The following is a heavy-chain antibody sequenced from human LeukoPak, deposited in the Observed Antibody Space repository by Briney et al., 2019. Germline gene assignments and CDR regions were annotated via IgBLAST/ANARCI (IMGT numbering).Heavy chain of an antibody. CDR1: GYTFSSYW. CDR2: IYPGDSDT. Sequence: GESLRISCKGSGYTFSSYWIGWVRQMRGKGLEWMGIIYPGDSDTRYSPSLQGQVTISVDTSIGTAYLQWSSLKASDTAIYYCARQNDFRLDYWGQGTLVTVSS. V-gene: IGHV5-51*01. D-gene: IGHD3-3*01. J-gene: IGHJ4*02. CDR3: ARQNDFRLDY.